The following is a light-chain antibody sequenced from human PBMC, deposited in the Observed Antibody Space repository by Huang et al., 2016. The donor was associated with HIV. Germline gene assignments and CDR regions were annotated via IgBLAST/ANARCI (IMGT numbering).Light chain of an antibody. CDR1: QSVSSN. Sequence: IVMTQSPATLSVSPGERATLSCRASQSVSSNLAWYQQKPGQAPRLLIYGAFTRATGIPARFSGSGSGTEFTLTISSLQSEDFAVYYCQQYNNWPPGTFGQGTKVEIK. CDR3: QQYNNWPPGT. V-gene: IGKV3-15*01. CDR2: GAF. J-gene: IGKJ1*01.